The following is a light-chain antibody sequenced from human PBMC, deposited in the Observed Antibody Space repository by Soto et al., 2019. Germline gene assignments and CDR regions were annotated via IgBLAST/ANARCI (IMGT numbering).Light chain of an antibody. CDR2: DAS. J-gene: IGKJ5*01. CDR1: RSVRRY. CDR3: QQYSNWPSIT. V-gene: IGKV3-11*01. Sequence: EIVLTQSPATLSLSPGERATLSCRASRSVRRYLAWYQQKPGQAPRLLMYDASNRATGIPARFSGSGSGTDFTLTISSLDPEDFAVYYCQQYSNWPSITFGQGTRLEI.